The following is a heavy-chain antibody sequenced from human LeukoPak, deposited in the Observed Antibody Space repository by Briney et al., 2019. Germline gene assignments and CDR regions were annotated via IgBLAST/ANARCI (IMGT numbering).Heavy chain of an antibody. J-gene: IGHJ4*02. CDR2: INPNSGGT. D-gene: IGHD2-2*01. CDR1: GYTSTSYG. Sequence: PSVNVSRKVSGYTSTSYGTSWVRHPPGQGREWMGWINPNSGGTNYAQKFQGRVTMTRDTSISTAYMELSRLRSDDTAVYYCARVAVVPAVWRRGTLVTVSS. CDR3: ARVAVVPAV. V-gene: IGHV1-2*02.